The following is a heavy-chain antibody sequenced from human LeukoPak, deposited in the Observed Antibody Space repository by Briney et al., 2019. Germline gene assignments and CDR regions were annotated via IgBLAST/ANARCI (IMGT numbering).Heavy chain of an antibody. J-gene: IGHJ6*02. V-gene: IGHV3-74*01. CDR3: ARELVTSTRDYYYYYYGMDV. CDR2: INSDGSST. CDR1: GFTFSSYW. D-gene: IGHD6-13*01. Sequence: GGSLRLSCAASGFTFSSYWMHWVRQAPGKGLAWVSRINSDGSSTSYADSVKGRFTISRDNAKNTLYLQMNSLRAEDTAVYYCARELVTSTRDYYYYYYGMDVWGQGTTVTVSS.